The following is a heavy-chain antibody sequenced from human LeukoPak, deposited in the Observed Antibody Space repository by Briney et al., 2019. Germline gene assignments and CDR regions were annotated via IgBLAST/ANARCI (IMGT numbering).Heavy chain of an antibody. CDR1: GYTFSSYG. Sequence: QAGGSLRLSCVASGYTFSSYGMHWVRQAPGKGLQWVAVIWYDESKKYYTDSVKGRFTISRDVSKNTLYLQMNSLRAEDSAMYYCARDGGIGLDYWGQGTLVTVSS. CDR3: ARDGGIGLDY. J-gene: IGHJ4*02. V-gene: IGHV3-33*01. D-gene: IGHD2-21*01. CDR2: IWYDESKK.